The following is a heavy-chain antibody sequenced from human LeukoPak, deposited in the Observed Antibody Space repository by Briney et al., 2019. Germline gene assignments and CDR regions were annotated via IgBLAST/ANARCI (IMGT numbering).Heavy chain of an antibody. D-gene: IGHD4-17*01. J-gene: IGHJ4*01. Sequence: GGTLRLSCAASGFTFSNYGMSWVRQPPGKGLEWVSAISGSGGSTYYADSVKGRFTISRDNSRNTLFLQMNSLRAVDTAVYYCAKDFGDFFPPLFDSWGHGTLVTVSS. V-gene: IGHV3-23*01. CDR1: GFTFSNYG. CDR2: ISGSGGST. CDR3: AKDFGDFFPPLFDS.